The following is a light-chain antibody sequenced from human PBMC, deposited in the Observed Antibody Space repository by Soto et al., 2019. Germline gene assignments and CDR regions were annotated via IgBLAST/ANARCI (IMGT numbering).Light chain of an antibody. CDR2: GNS. CDR1: SSNIGASYD. J-gene: IGLJ2*01. V-gene: IGLV1-40*01. CDR3: QSYDSSLSGVI. Sequence: QSVLTQPPSVSGAPGQRVTISCTGSSSNIGASYDVHWYQQVPGTAPKVLIYGNSNRPSGVPDRFSGSKSGTSASLAITGLQAEDEADYYGQSYDSSLSGVIFGGGTKLTVL.